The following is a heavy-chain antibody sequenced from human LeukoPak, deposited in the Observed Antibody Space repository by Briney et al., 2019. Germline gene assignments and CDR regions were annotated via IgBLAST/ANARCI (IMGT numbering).Heavy chain of an antibody. J-gene: IGHJ4*02. D-gene: IGHD2-2*01. Sequence: SETLSLTCTVSGGSISRSDYYWGWIRQPPGKGLEWIGYIYYSGTTHYNPSLKSRVTISVDTSKNQFSLRLSSVTAADTAVYYCARSLGAGTTSWNFDYWGQGTLVTVSS. CDR3: ARSLGAGTTSWNFDY. CDR1: GGSISRSDYY. CDR2: IYYSGTT. V-gene: IGHV4-39*01.